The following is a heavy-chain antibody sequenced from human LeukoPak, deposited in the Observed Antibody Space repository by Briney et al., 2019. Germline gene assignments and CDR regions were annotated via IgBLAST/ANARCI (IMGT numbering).Heavy chain of an antibody. D-gene: IGHD2-15*01. CDR1: GGSISSGGYS. Sequence: PSQTLSLTCAVSGGSISSGGYSWGWIRQPPGKGLEWIGYIYHSGSTYYNPSLKSRVTISVDRSKNQFSLKLSSVTAADTAVYYCARRGRYCSGGSCYTRYYFDYWGQGTLVTVSS. CDR2: IYHSGST. CDR3: ARRGRYCSGGSCYTRYYFDY. V-gene: IGHV4-30-2*01. J-gene: IGHJ4*02.